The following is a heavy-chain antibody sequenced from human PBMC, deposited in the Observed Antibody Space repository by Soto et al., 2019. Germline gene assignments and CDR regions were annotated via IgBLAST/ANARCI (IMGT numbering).Heavy chain of an antibody. CDR1: GFTFSSYS. Sequence: GGSLRLSCAASGFTFSSYSMNWVRQAPGKGLEWVSYISSSSSTTYYADSVKGRFTISRDNAKNSLYLQMNSLRDEDTAVYYCARGREVDFWSGYDDYGMDVWGQGTTVTVSS. J-gene: IGHJ6*02. CDR2: ISSSSSTT. V-gene: IGHV3-48*02. D-gene: IGHD3-3*01. CDR3: ARGREVDFWSGYDDYGMDV.